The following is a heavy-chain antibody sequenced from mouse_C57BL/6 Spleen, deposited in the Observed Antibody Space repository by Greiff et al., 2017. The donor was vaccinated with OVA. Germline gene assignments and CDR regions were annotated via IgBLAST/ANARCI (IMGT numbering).Heavy chain of an antibody. D-gene: IGHD3-2*02. V-gene: IGHV5-9-1*02. J-gene: IGHJ2*01. CDR1: GFTFSSYA. CDR3: TRATAQAPLDY. CDR2: ISSGGDYI. Sequence: DVMLVESGEGLVKPGGSLKLSCAASGFTFSSYAMSWVRQTPEKRLEWVAYISSGGDYIYYADTVKGRFTISRDNARNTLYLQMSSLKSEDTAMYYCTRATAQAPLDYWGQGTTLTVSS.